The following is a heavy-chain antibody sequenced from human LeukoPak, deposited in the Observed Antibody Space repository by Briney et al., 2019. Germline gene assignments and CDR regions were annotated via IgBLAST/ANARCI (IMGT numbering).Heavy chain of an antibody. CDR1: GYTFTSNY. CDR3: ARASGSSAVPFDY. D-gene: IGHD3-10*01. J-gene: IGHJ4*02. CDR2: IAPSSGTT. Sequence: GASVKVSCKASGYTFTSNYMHWVRQAPGQGLEWMGVIAPSSGTTSYAQKFQGRVTMTRDTSTSTLYMELSSLTSEDTAAYYCARASGSSAVPFDYWGQGTLVTVSS. V-gene: IGHV1-46*01.